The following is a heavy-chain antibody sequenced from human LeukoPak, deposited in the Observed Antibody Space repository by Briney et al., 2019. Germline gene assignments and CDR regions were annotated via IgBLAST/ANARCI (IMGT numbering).Heavy chain of an antibody. V-gene: IGHV3-49*04. CDR1: GFTFGDYG. Sequence: GGSLRLSCTGSGFTFGDYGMGWVRQAPGKGLQWVGFIRSKIYGGATDYAASVKGRFTISRDDSKSIAYLQMNGLKTEDTGVYYCTRDNYDGNAYFSDYWGQGTLVTVSS. D-gene: IGHD3-22*01. CDR3: TRDNYDGNAYFSDY. CDR2: IRSKIYGGAT. J-gene: IGHJ4*02.